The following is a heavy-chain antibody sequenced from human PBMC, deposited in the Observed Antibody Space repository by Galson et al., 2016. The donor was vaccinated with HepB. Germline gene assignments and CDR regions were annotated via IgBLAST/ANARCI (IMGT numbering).Heavy chain of an antibody. J-gene: IGHJ4*02. CDR1: GLTFSTSW. Sequence: SLRLSCAVSGLTFSTSWMSWVRQSPGAGLEWVASLNPDGSETYYVDSLKGRSTVSRDNAKNLVYLQMDSLRVGDTAVYYCTRDFSYGRFDYWGQGTLVIVSS. D-gene: IGHD3-10*01. CDR2: LNPDGSET. CDR3: TRDFSYGRFDY. V-gene: IGHV3-7*01.